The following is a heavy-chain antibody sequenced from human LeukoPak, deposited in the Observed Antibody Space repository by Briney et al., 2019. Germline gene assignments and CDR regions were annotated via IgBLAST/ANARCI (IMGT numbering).Heavy chain of an antibody. J-gene: IGHJ4*02. CDR3: AKGISGEDYRLFF. CDR2: ISGDGGST. D-gene: IGHD3-16*02. V-gene: IGHV3-43*02. Sequence: PGGPLRLSCAASGFTFDDYAMHWVRQAPGKGLEWVSLISGDGGSTYYADSVKGRFTISRDNSKNTLYLQMNSLRPEDTAVYYCAKGISGEDYRLFFWGQGALVTVSS. CDR1: GFTFDDYA.